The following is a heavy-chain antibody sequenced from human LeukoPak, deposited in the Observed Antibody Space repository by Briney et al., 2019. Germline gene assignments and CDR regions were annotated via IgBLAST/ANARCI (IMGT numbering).Heavy chain of an antibody. J-gene: IGHJ4*02. V-gene: IGHV3-74*01. D-gene: IGHD1-14*01. CDR2: IKNDGTTT. CDR3: ATDAAGLEY. CDR1: GFSIRNYW. Sequence: GESLKISCTASGFSIRNYWMHWVRQAPGKGLVWVSRIKNDGTTTTYADSVEGRFTISRDNAKNTVYLQMSSLRGEDTGVYYCATDAAGLEYWGQGTLVTVSS.